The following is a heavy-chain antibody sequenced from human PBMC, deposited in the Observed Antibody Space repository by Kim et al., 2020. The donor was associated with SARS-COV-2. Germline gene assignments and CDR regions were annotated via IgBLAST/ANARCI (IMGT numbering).Heavy chain of an antibody. J-gene: IGHJ4*02. D-gene: IGHD1-26*01. Sequence: DYGGSVKGRFTISRDDSKNTAYLQMNSLKTEDTAVYYCTTQGGGSSLDYWGQGTLVTVSS. CDR3: TTQGGGSSLDY. V-gene: IGHV3-73*01.